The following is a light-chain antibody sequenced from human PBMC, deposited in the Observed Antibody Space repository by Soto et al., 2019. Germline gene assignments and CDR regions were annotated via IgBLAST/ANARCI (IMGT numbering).Light chain of an antibody. CDR3: AAWDDTLNAWV. CDR2: SNN. V-gene: IGLV1-44*01. CDR1: SPNIGTHS. J-gene: IGLJ3*02. Sequence: QSVLTQPPAVSGTPGQRVTFFCFGSSPNIGTHSVHWYQHLPGTAPKVLISSNNERPSGVPDRFSGSKSGTSASLAISGLQSEDEADYYCAAWDDTLNAWVFGGGTKLTVL.